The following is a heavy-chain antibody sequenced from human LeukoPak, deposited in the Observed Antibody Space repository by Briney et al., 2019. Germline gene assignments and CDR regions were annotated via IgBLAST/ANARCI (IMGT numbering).Heavy chain of an antibody. CDR2: ISYDGSNK. J-gene: IGHJ4*02. CDR1: GFTFSNYG. CDR3: AKDWGYHFASGSSYFDY. D-gene: IGHD3-10*01. Sequence: GGSLRLSCAVSGFTFSNYGMHWVRQAPGKGLEWVATISYDGSNKYYGDSVKGRSTISRDNSKNTVYLQMNSLRAEDTAVYYRAKDWGYHFASGSSYFDYWGQGTLVTVSS. V-gene: IGHV3-30*18.